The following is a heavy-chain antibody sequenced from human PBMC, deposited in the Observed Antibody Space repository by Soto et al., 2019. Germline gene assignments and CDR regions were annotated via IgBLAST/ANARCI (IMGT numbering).Heavy chain of an antibody. D-gene: IGHD3-10*01. Sequence: SETLSLTCTVSGGSISSGCYYWSLIRQHPGKGLEWIGYIYYSGSTYYNPSLKSRVTISVDTSKNQFSLKLSSVTAADTAVYYCARVRREFDTSGPVDYWGQGTLVTVSS. V-gene: IGHV4-31*03. CDR1: GGSISSGCYY. J-gene: IGHJ4*02. CDR3: ARVRREFDTSGPVDY. CDR2: IYYSGST.